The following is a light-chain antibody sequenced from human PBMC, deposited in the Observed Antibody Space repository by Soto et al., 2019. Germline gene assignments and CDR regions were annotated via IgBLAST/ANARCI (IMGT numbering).Light chain of an antibody. CDR1: SSDVGGYNY. V-gene: IGLV2-14*01. CDR3: SSYTSSSMGYV. Sequence: SALTQPASVSGSPGQSITISCTGTSSDVGGYNYVSWYQQHPGKAPKLMIYDVSNRPSGVSNRFSGSKSGNTPSLTISGLQAEDEADYYCSSYTSSSMGYVFGTGTKVTVL. CDR2: DVS. J-gene: IGLJ1*01.